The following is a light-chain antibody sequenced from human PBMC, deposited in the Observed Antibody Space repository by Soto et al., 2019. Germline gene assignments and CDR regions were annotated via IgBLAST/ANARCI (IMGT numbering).Light chain of an antibody. J-gene: IGLJ1*01. CDR2: GVT. Sequence: QSALTQPASVSGSLGQSITLSCTGSGGDIGAYNYVSWYQQHPGKAPKLMVYGVTNRPSGVSSRFSGSKSAYTASLTIYALQAEDEADYYCSSFTTSSFYVFGPGTKLTVL. CDR1: GGDIGAYNY. CDR3: SSFTTSSFYV. V-gene: IGLV2-14*01.